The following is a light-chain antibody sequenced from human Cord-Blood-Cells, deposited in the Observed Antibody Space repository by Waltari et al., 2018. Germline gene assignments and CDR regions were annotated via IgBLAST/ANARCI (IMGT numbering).Light chain of an antibody. CDR2: EGS. CDR1: SSDGGSYNL. CDR3: CSYAGSSTWV. Sequence: QSALTQPASVSGYPGQSITISCTGTSSDGGSYNLVSWYQQHPGKAPKLMIYEGSKRPSGVSNRFSGSKSGNTASLTISGLQAEDEADYYCCSYAGSSTWVFGGGTKLTVL. J-gene: IGLJ3*02. V-gene: IGLV2-23*01.